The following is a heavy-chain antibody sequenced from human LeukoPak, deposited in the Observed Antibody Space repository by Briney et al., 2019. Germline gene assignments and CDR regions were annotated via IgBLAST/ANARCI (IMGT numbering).Heavy chain of an antibody. CDR1: GFTFSSYG. CDR3: ARDGSWGWAQYDY. Sequence: GGSLRLSCVASGFTFSSYGMGWVRQAPGKGLEWVSGITDNGGKRDYADSVKGRFTISRDNPKSTLDLQMNSLRAEDTALYYCARDGSWGWAQYDYWGQGILATVST. D-gene: IGHD5-24*01. V-gene: IGHV3-23*01. CDR2: ITDNGGKR. J-gene: IGHJ4*02.